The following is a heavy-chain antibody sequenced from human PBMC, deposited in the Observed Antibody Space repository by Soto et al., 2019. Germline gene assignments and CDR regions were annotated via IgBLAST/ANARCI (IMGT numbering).Heavy chain of an antibody. CDR3: ARVERYCSGGSCSD. CDR1: GYTFTSYE. CDR2: VNPNSGNT. D-gene: IGHD2-15*01. V-gene: IGHV1-8*01. Sequence: ASVKVSCKASGYTFTSYEINWVRQATGQGLEWMGWVNPNSGNTGYAQKFQGRVTMTRNTSISTAYMELSSLRSEDTAVYYCARVERYCSGGSCSDWGQGTLVTVSS. J-gene: IGHJ4*02.